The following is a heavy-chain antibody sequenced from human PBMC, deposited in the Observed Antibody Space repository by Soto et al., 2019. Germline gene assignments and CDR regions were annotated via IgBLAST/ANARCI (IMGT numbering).Heavy chain of an antibody. D-gene: IGHD3-3*01. CDR2: IWYDGSNK. CDR3: ARDLRSYDFWSGYSLDY. V-gene: IGHV3-33*01. J-gene: IGHJ4*02. CDR1: GFTFSSYG. Sequence: QVQLVESGGGVVQPGRSLRLSCAASGFTFSSYGMHWVRQAPGKGLEWVVVIWYDGSNKYYADSVKGRFTISRDNSKNTLYLQMNSLRAEDTAVYYCARDLRSYDFWSGYSLDYWGQGTLVTVSS.